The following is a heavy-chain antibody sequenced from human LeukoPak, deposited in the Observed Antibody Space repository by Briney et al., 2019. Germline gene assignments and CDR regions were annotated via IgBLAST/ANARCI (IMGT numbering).Heavy chain of an antibody. J-gene: IGHJ4*02. D-gene: IGHD6-6*01. CDR1: GYTFTSYY. V-gene: IGHV1-46*01. CDR2: INPSGGST. Sequence: GASVKVSCKASGYTFTSYYMHWMRQAPGQGLEWMGIINPSGGSTRYAQQFQGRVTMTRNTSTSTASMELSSLRSEDTAVYYCARAWTTSSHFDYWGQGTLVTVSS. CDR3: ARAWTTSSHFDY.